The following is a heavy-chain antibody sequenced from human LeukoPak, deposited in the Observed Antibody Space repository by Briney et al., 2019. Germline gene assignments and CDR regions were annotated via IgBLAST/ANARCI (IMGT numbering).Heavy chain of an antibody. V-gene: IGHV3-48*03. Sequence: GESLRLSCAASGFTFSSYEMNWVRQAPGKGLEWISFISPSGRNMYYADSVKGRFTISRDNAKNSLFLQMNSLRAEDTAVYHCGRDPRGPDYWGQGTLVTVSS. J-gene: IGHJ4*02. CDR2: ISPSGRNM. CDR1: GFTFSSYE. CDR3: GRDPRGPDY.